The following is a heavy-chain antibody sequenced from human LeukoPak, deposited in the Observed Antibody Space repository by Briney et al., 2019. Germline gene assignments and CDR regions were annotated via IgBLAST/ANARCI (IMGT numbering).Heavy chain of an antibody. CDR3: ARGKYYYDSSGYSDYYYYMDV. V-gene: IGHV4-39*07. CDR2: IYYSGST. D-gene: IGHD3-22*01. Sequence: SETLSLTCTVSGGSISSSSYYWGWIRQPPGKGLEWIVSIYYSGSTYYNPSLKSRVTISVDTSKNQFSLKLSSVTAADTAVYYCARGKYYYDSSGYSDYYYYMDVWGKGTTVTVSS. CDR1: GGSISSSSYY. J-gene: IGHJ6*03.